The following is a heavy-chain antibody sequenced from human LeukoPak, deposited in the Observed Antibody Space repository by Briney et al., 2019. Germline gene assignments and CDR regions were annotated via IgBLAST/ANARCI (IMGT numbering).Heavy chain of an antibody. V-gene: IGHV3-30-3*01. Sequence: GGSLRLSCAASGFTFSSYAMHWVRQAPGKGLEWVAVISYDGSNKYYADSVKGRFTISRDNSKNTLYLQMNSLRAEDTAVYYCERVRFLEWLSAVNIEYYFDYWGQGTLVTVSS. CDR3: ERVRFLEWLSAVNIEYYFDY. CDR1: GFTFSSYA. D-gene: IGHD3-3*01. CDR2: ISYDGSNK. J-gene: IGHJ4*02.